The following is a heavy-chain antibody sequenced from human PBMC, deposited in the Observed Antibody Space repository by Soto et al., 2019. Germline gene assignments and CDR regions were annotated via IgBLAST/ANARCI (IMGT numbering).Heavy chain of an antibody. CDR2: ISGSGTTT. CDR1: GFTFSRYG. J-gene: IGHJ4*01. CDR3: AKDRGGRDFDS. D-gene: IGHD1-26*01. V-gene: IGHV3-23*01. Sequence: EVQLLESGGGLVQPGASLRLSCAASGFTFSRYGMNWVRQAPGKGLEWVSAISGSGTTTYYADSVKGRFTISRDNSKNTLYLQMNRLRAEDTAVYYCAKDRGGRDFDSWGHGTLVNVSS.